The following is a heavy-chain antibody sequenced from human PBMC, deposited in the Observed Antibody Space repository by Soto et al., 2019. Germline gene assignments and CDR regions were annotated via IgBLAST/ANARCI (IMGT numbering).Heavy chain of an antibody. CDR3: ARGPDGVATIRYFDY. J-gene: IGHJ4*01. V-gene: IGHV4-31*03. CDR1: GGSISSGGYY. CDR2: INHSGST. Sequence: ASATLSITCTVSGGSISSGGYYWSWIRQHPGKGLEWIGEINHSGSTNYNPSLKSRVTISVDTSKNQFSLKLSSVTAADTAVYYCARGPDGVATIRYFDYWGRGTLVTVSS. D-gene: IGHD5-12*01.